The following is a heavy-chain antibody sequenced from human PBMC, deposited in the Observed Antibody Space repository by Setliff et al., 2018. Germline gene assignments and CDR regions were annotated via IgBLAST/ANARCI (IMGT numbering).Heavy chain of an antibody. CDR1: GYTFTNYA. D-gene: IGHD3-10*01. J-gene: IGHJ5*02. CDR2: INTNTGNP. Sequence: ASVKVSCKASGYTFTNYAMNWVRQAPGQGLEWMGWINTNTGNPTYAQGFTGRFVFXXDTSVNTAYLQISSLKAEDTAVYYCVRDGRRWLWFGELSREDWFDPWGQGTLVTVSS. V-gene: IGHV7-4-1*02. CDR3: VRDGRRWLWFGELSREDWFDP.